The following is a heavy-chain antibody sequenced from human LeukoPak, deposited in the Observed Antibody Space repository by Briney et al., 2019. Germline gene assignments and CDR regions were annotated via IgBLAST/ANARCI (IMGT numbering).Heavy chain of an antibody. D-gene: IGHD6-13*01. CDR3: ARVYSSSRYAFDP. CDR1: GYTLTSYD. J-gene: IGHJ5*02. CDR2: MNPDSGNT. V-gene: IGHV1-8*01. Sequence: ASVKVSCKASGYTLTSYDINWVRQATGQGLEWMGWMNPDSGNTGYAQKFQGRVTMTRNTSISTAYMELSSLRSEDTAVYYCARVYSSSRYAFDPWGQGTLVTVSS.